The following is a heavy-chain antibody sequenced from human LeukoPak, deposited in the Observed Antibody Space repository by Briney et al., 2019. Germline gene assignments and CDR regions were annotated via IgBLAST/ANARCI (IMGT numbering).Heavy chain of an antibody. CDR3: ARDWPARGYSYDYYFDY. D-gene: IGHD5-18*01. Sequence: ASVKVSCKASGYTFTGYYIHWVRQAAGQGLEWKGWIHPHSGGTNYAQKFQGRVTMTRDTSISTVYMELSRLRSDDTAVYYCARDWPARGYSYDYYFDYWGQGTLVTVSS. J-gene: IGHJ4*02. V-gene: IGHV1-2*02. CDR1: GYTFTGYY. CDR2: IHPHSGGT.